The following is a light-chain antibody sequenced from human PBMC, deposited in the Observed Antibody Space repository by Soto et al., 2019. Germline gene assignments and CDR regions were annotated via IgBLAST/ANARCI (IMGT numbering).Light chain of an antibody. CDR1: QSVGSS. CDR2: DAS. J-gene: IGKJ4*01. V-gene: IGKV3-15*01. CDR3: QQYNNWPLT. Sequence: EIVMTQSPATLSVSLGERATLSRRASQSVGSSLAWYQQKPGQAPRLLISDASTRATGIPARFSGSGSGTEFTLTISSLQSEDFAVYYCQQYNNWPLTFGGGTKVDIK.